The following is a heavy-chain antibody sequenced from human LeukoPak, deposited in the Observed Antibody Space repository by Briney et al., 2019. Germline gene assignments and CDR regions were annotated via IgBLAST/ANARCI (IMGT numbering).Heavy chain of an antibody. CDR1: GLIFTTYS. D-gene: IGHD1-1*01. CDR3: ARDAGVERYFDY. V-gene: IGHV3-7*01. Sequence: EPGGSLRLSCAATGLIFTTYSMSWVRQAPGKGLECVADIKPDGSETFYVDSVKGRFTISRDNAKNSVFLQMNSLSVEDTAVYYCARDAGVERYFDYWGQGALVTVSS. J-gene: IGHJ4*02. CDR2: IKPDGSET.